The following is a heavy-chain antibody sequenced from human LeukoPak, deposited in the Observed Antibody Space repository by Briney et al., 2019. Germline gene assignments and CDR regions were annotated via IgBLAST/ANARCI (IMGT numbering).Heavy chain of an antibody. V-gene: IGHV3-23*01. D-gene: IGHD2-21*02. CDR2: ISGSGGSA. J-gene: IGHJ4*02. Sequence: GGSLRLSCAASGFTFSSYAMSWVRQAPGKGLEWVSAISGSGGSAYYADSVKGRFTISRDNSKNTLYLQMNSLRAEDTAVYYCARVVVGLPDYWGQGTLVTVSS. CDR3: ARVVVGLPDY. CDR1: GFTFSSYA.